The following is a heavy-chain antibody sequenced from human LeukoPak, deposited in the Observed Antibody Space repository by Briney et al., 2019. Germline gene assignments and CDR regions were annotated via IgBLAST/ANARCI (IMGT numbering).Heavy chain of an antibody. CDR3: ARAYCSGGNCYSKSNFDS. CDR1: GYTFTAYY. CDR2: INPDSGGT. J-gene: IGHJ4*02. V-gene: IGHV1-2*02. D-gene: IGHD2-15*01. Sequence: GASVKLSCKASGYTFTAYYMHWVRQAPGQGLEWMGWINPDSGGTNYAQKFQGRVTMTRATSITTAYMELSRLRSDDTAVYFCARAYCSGGNCYSKSNFDSWGQGTLVTVSS.